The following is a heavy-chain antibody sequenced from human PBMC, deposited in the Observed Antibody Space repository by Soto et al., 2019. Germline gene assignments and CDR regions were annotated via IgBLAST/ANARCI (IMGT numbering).Heavy chain of an antibody. CDR3: ARDVTSPPIGLTSIAVYAFDI. V-gene: IGHV6-1*01. CDR1: GDSVSSNSAA. D-gene: IGHD6-19*01. J-gene: IGHJ3*02. Sequence: SQTLSLTCAISGDSVSSNSAAWNWIRQSPSRGLEWLGRTYYRSKWYNDYAVSVKSRITINPDTSKNQFSLQLNSVTPEDTAVYYCARDVTSPPIGLTSIAVYAFDIWGQGTMVTVSS. CDR2: TYYRSKWYN.